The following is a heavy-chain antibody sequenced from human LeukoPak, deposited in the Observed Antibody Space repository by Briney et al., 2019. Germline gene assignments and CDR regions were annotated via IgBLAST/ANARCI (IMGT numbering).Heavy chain of an antibody. J-gene: IGHJ4*02. CDR1: GFSFSNYW. D-gene: IGHD3-10*01. V-gene: IGHV3-21*01. Sequence: GGSLRLSCVASGFSFSNYWMYWVRQAPGKGLEWVSSISSTSTYIYYADSVKGRFTISRDNGGNSLYLQMNSLRAEDTAVYYCARDLLGELYFDFWGQGTLVTVSS. CDR2: ISSTSTYI. CDR3: ARDLLGELYFDF.